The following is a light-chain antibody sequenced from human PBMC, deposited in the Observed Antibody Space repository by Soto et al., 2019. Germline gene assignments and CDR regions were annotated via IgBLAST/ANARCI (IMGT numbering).Light chain of an antibody. CDR2: EVN. CDR3: ISHTRTSNWV. CDR1: SSDVGGYDF. Sequence: QSVLTQPASVSGSPGQSISISCTGTSSDVGGYDFVSWYQQHPGEVPKLIIYEVNKRPLEISNRFSGSKSGNTASLTISGLQADDEADYYCISHTRTSNWVFGGGTQLTVL. V-gene: IGLV2-14*01. J-gene: IGLJ3*02.